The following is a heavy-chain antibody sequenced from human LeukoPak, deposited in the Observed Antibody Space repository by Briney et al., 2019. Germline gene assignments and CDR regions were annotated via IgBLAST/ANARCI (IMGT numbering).Heavy chain of an antibody. CDR1: GLTFSNAW. J-gene: IGHJ6*02. CDR3: TTAETGTTFYYYAMDV. CDR2: IKSKTDGGTT. V-gene: IGHV3-15*01. D-gene: IGHD1-1*01. Sequence: GGSLRLSCAASGLTFSNAWMSWVRQAPGKGPEWVGRIKSKTDGGTTDYAAPVKGRFTISRDDSKNTLYLQMNSLKTEDTAVYYCTTAETGTTFYYYAMDVWGQGTTVTVSS.